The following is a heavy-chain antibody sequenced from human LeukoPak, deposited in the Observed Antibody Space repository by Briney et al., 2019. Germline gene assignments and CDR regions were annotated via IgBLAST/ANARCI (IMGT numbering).Heavy chain of an antibody. J-gene: IGHJ4*02. CDR1: GFSVYSSY. Sequence: GGSLRLSCAASGFSVYSSYMSGVRQAPGKGLEWVSVIYSGGITYYADSVKDRFTISRDNSKNTLFLQMNSLRAEDTAVYYCASDGGATLTTSVDYWGQGTLVTVSS. V-gene: IGHV3-66*01. CDR2: IYSGGIT. CDR3: ASDGGATLTTSVDY. D-gene: IGHD4-17*01.